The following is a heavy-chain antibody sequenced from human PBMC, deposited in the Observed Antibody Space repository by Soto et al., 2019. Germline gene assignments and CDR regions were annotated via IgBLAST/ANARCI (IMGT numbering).Heavy chain of an antibody. CDR2: IYYSGST. CDR1: GGSISSSSYY. CDR3: ARDYYDSSGYYYFDY. Sequence: SETLSLTCTVSGGSISSSSYYWGWIRQPPGKGLEWIGSIYYSGSTYYNPSLKSQVTISVDTSKNQFSLKLSSVTAADTAVYYCARDYYDSSGYYYFDYWGQGTLVTVSS. J-gene: IGHJ4*02. D-gene: IGHD3-22*01. V-gene: IGHV4-39*02.